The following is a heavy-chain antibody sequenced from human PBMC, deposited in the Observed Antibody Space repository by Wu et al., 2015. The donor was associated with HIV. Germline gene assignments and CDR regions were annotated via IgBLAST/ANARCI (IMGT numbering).Heavy chain of an antibody. CDR3: ASDLSGVKVKGIED. CDR1: GYTFSGYY. J-gene: IGHJ4*02. Sequence: QVQLVQSGAEVKKPGASVKVSCKAYGYTFSGYYMHWVRQAPGQGLEWMGWIDPNRGDKNYAQKFQGRVTMTTDTPTRTAHMELRGLRSDDTAVYYCASDLSGVKVKGIEDWGQGNPGSSSPQ. D-gene: IGHD2/OR15-2a*01. V-gene: IGHV1-2*02. CDR2: IDPNRGDK.